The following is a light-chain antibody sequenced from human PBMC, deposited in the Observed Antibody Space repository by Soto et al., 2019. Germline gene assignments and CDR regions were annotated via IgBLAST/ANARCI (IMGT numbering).Light chain of an antibody. V-gene: IGKV3-11*01. CDR2: DAS. CDR1: QSVSSF. CDR3: QQRGNWPIT. J-gene: IGKJ5*01. Sequence: EIVLTQSPATLSLSPGERVTLSCRASQSVSSFLAWFQHKPGQAPRLLIYDASVRATGIPPRFSGSGSGTDFTLTISSLEPEDFAVYYCQQRGNWPITFGQGTRLEIK.